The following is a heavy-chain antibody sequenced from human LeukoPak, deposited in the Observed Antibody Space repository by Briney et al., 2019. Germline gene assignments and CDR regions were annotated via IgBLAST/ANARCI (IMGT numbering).Heavy chain of an antibody. Sequence: PSETLSLTCSVSGGSISGYYWTWIRQPAGKGLEWIGRVYTSGSTHYNPSLKTRLTMSVDTSKNQFSLKLSSVTAADTAVYYCARLITGTTTAFDIWGQGAMVTLSS. D-gene: IGHD1-7*01. J-gene: IGHJ3*02. CDR1: GGSISGYY. CDR2: VYTSGST. CDR3: ARLITGTTTAFDI. V-gene: IGHV4-4*07.